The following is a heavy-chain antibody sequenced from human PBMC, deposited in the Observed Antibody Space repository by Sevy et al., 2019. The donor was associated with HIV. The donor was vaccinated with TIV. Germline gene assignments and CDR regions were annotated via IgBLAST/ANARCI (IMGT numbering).Heavy chain of an antibody. Sequence: GGSLRHSCAASGFTFSDYYMNWVRQAPGKGLEWVSSISGRSSYIHYAHSVRGRFTISRDNAKNSLYLQMNSLRVDDTAVYFCARDGGCSSTSCLLYFDSWGQGALVTVSS. J-gene: IGHJ4*02. CDR1: GFTFSDYY. D-gene: IGHD2-2*01. CDR2: ISGRSSYI. V-gene: IGHV3-21*01. CDR3: ARDGGCSSTSCLLYFDS.